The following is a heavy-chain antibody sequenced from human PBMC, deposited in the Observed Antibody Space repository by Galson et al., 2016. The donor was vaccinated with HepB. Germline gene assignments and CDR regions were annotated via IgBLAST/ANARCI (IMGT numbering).Heavy chain of an antibody. CDR3: TRQEGFDFWTGYYDY. V-gene: IGHV3-73*01. J-gene: IGHJ4*02. D-gene: IGHD3/OR15-3a*01. CDR2: IRSKVNSYST. CDR1: GFTFSDYG. Sequence: SLRLSCAASGFTFSDYGMAWVRQASGKGLEWVGRIRSKVNSYSTTYAVSVQGRFTISRDDSTNTMYLQMNSLKTEDTAVYFCTRQEGFDFWTGYYDYWGQGTLVTVSS.